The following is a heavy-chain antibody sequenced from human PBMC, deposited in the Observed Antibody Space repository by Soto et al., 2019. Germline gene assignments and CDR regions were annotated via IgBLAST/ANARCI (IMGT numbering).Heavy chain of an antibody. CDR2: ISGSGGST. CDR1: GFTFSSYA. D-gene: IGHD6-19*01. V-gene: IGHV3-23*01. CDR3: AKVKGMAVAGTVSDHEGFDY. J-gene: IGHJ4*02. Sequence: EVQLLESGGGLVQPGGSLRLSCAASGFTFSSYAMSWVRQAPGKGLEWVSAISGSGGSTYYADSVKGRFTISRDNSKNTLYLQMNSLRAEDTAVYYCAKVKGMAVAGTVSDHEGFDYWGQGTLVTVSS.